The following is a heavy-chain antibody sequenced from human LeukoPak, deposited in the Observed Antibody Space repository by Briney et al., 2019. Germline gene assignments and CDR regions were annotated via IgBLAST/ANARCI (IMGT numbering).Heavy chain of an antibody. D-gene: IGHD6-13*01. CDR3: ARRAAAGTYYYYYMDV. CDR2: MNPNSGNT. Sequence: GASVKVSCKASGYTFTSYDINWVRQATGQGLEWMGWMNPNSGNTGYAQKFQGRVTITRNTSISTAYMELSSLRSEDTAVYYCARRAAAGTYYYYYMDVWGKGTTVTVSS. CDR1: GYTFTSYD. J-gene: IGHJ6*03. V-gene: IGHV1-8*03.